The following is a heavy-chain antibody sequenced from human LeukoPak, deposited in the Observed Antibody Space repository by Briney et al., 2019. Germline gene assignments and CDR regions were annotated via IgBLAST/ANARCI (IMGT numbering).Heavy chain of an antibody. V-gene: IGHV3-53*01. CDR1: GFTVSSNY. D-gene: IGHD6-13*01. Sequence: QAGGSLRLSCTVSGFTVSSNYMSWVRQAPGKGLEWVSVIYSDGTTYNADSVKGRFTISRDNSKNTLYLQINSLRAEDTAVYYCARGIAAAGTGLYNWGQGTLLTVSS. CDR3: ARGIAAAGTGLYN. CDR2: IYSDGTT. J-gene: IGHJ4*02.